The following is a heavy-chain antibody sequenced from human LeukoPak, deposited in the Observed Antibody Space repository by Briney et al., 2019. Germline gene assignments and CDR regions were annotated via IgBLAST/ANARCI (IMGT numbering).Heavy chain of an antibody. CDR2: ITSNGGST. CDR1: GFTFTAFT. V-gene: IGHV3-64D*09. J-gene: IGHJ4*02. CDR3: VTRYSSGWYDY. D-gene: IGHD6-19*01. Sequence: GGSLRLSCAASGFTFTAFTINWVRQAPGKGLEYVSAITSNGGSTYYADSVKGRFTISRDNSKNTLYLQMSTLRAEDTAVYYCVTRYSSGWYDYWGQGTLVTVSS.